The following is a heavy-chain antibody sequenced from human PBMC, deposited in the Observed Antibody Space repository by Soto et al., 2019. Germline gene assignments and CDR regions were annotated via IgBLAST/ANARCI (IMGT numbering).Heavy chain of an antibody. J-gene: IGHJ3*02. CDR1: GGSISSYY. CDR2: IYDNGNT. Sequence: SETLSLTCTVSGGSISSYYWSWIRQPPGKGLEWIGYIYDNGNTNYNPSLKSRVTISVDTSENQFSLNLTSVTAADTAVYYCARVHYDYDYIWGSYRPRGPFDTWGQGTMVTVSS. D-gene: IGHD3-16*02. V-gene: IGHV4-59*01. CDR3: ARVHYDYDYIWGSYRPRGPFDT.